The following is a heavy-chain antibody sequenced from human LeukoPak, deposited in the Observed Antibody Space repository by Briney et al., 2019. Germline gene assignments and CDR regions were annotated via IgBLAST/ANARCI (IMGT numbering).Heavy chain of an antibody. J-gene: IGHJ6*02. D-gene: IGHD3-10*01. CDR1: GFTFSSYW. Sequence: PGGSLRLSCAASGFTFSSYWMSWVRQAPGKGLEWVANIKQDGSEKYYVDSVKGRFTISRDNAKNSLYLQMNSLGAEDAAVYYCARDPVRYYYYGMDVWGQGTTVTVSS. CDR2: IKQDGSEK. CDR3: ARDPVRYYYYGMDV. V-gene: IGHV3-7*01.